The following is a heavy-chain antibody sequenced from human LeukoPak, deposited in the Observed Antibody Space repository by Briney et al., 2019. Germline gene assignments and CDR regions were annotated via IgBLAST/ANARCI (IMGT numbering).Heavy chain of an antibody. CDR3: ARVRRTFYYYMDV. V-gene: IGHV4-38-2*02. Sequence: SETLSLTCTVSGYSISSGYYWGWIRQPPGKGLEWIGNIFHSGSTYYNPSLKSRVTISLDTSKNQFSLKLSPVTAADTAVYYCARVRRTFYYYMDVWGKGTTVTVSS. J-gene: IGHJ6*03. CDR2: IFHSGST. CDR1: GYSISSGYY. D-gene: IGHD1-14*01.